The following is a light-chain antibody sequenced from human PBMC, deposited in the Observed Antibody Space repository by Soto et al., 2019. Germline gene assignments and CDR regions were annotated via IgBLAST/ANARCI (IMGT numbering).Light chain of an antibody. CDR2: DVS. V-gene: IGLV2-14*03. J-gene: IGLJ2*01. Sequence: QSVLTQPASVSGSPGQSITISCTGTSSDVGGYNYVSWYQQHPGKAPKLMIYDVSRRPSGVSNRFSGSKSGNTASLTISGLQAEDEAEYYCGSYTSSSSTLVVFGGGTKLTVL. CDR3: GSYTSSSSTLVV. CDR1: SSDVGGYNY.